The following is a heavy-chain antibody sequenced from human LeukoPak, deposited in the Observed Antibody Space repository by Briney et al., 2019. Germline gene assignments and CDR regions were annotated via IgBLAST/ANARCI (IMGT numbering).Heavy chain of an antibody. D-gene: IGHD5-12*01. Sequence: SETLSLTCTVSGGSISSSSYYWGWIRQPPGKGLEWIGSIYYSGSTYYNPSLKSRVTISVDTSKNQFSLKLSSVTAADTAVYYCARVGYSGYDSSYYFDYWGQGTLVTVSS. V-gene: IGHV4-39*07. CDR1: GGSISSSSYY. J-gene: IGHJ4*02. CDR3: ARVGYSGYDSSYYFDY. CDR2: IYYSGST.